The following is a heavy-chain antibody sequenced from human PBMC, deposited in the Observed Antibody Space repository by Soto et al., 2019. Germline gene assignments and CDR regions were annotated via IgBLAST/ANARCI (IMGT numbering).Heavy chain of an antibody. D-gene: IGHD6-6*01. Sequence: ASETLSLTCTVSGGSISSSSYYWGWIRQPPGKGLEWIGSIYYSGGSTYYTASVKGRFTISRDNSKNTLYLQMNSLRGEDTAVYYCARGLPGSSSIRAGYWGQGTLVTVSS. CDR3: ARGLPGSSSIRAGY. CDR1: GGSISSSSYY. CDR2: IYYSGGST. V-gene: IGHV4-39*07. J-gene: IGHJ4*02.